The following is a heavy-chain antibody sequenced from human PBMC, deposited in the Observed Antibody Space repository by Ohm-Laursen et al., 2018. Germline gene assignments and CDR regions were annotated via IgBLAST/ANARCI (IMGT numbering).Heavy chain of an antibody. V-gene: IGHV3-53*01. CDR2: IYSASET. CDR1: GFIVKSNY. D-gene: IGHD3-10*01. Sequence: GSLRLSCAAFGFIVKSNYMSWVRQAPGKGLEWVSVIYSASETCHADSVKGRFTISRDNSKNTLYLQMSSLRAEDTAIYYCVYGSGAWGQGTLVTVSS. J-gene: IGHJ4*02. CDR3: VYGSGA.